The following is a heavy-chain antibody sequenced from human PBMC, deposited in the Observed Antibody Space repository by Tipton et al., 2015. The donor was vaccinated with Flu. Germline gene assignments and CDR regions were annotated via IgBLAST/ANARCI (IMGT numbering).Heavy chain of an antibody. Sequence: TLSLTCAVYGGSFSGYYWSWIRQPPGKGLEWIGEINHSGSTNYNPSLKSRVTISVDTSKNQFSLKLSSVTAADTAVYYCARPTPGYCGGDCPLGYWGQGTLVTVSS. J-gene: IGHJ4*02. CDR2: INHSGST. CDR1: GGSFSGYY. V-gene: IGHV4-34*01. D-gene: IGHD2-21*02. CDR3: ARPTPGYCGGDCPLGY.